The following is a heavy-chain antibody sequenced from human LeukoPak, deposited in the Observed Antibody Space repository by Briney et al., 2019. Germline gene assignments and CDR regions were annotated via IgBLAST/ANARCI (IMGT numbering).Heavy chain of an antibody. Sequence: GGSLRLSCAASAFTFTTYGMHWVRQAPGKGLEWVAFIYYDGSNIYYADYVKGRFTISRDISKNTLYLQMDSLRAEDTAIYYCARDWKTNSFDYWGQGTLVTVSS. CDR3: ARDWKTNSFDY. J-gene: IGHJ4*02. CDR2: IYYDGSNI. D-gene: IGHD1-1*01. V-gene: IGHV3-33*01. CDR1: AFTFTTYG.